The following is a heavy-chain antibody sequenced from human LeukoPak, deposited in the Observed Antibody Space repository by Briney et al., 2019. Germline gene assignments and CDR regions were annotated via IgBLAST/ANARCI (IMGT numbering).Heavy chain of an antibody. CDR1: GFTFSSYA. J-gene: IGHJ4*02. CDR3: ASPGYCSSTSCPVDY. CDR2: ISYDGSNK. V-gene: IGHV3-30-3*01. Sequence: GGSLRLSCAASGFTFSSYAMPWVRQAPGKGLEWVAVISYDGSNKYYADSVKGRFTISRDNSKNTLYLQMNSLRAEDTAVYYCASPGYCSSTSCPVDYWGQGTLVTVSS. D-gene: IGHD2-2*01.